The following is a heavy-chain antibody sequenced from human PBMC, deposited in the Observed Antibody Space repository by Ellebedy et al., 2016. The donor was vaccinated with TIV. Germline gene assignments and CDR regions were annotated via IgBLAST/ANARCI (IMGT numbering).Heavy chain of an antibody. Sequence: GESLKISCAASGLTVTTNYMSWVRPAPGKGLEWVSVIYSGGDIHYSDSVKGRFTISRDNSKNTLSLQMNSLRAEDTAVYYCAGYSSIPPKGDYWGQGTLVTVSS. D-gene: IGHD6-13*01. CDR2: IYSGGDI. CDR3: AGYSSIPPKGDY. J-gene: IGHJ4*02. V-gene: IGHV3-53*01. CDR1: GLTVTTNY.